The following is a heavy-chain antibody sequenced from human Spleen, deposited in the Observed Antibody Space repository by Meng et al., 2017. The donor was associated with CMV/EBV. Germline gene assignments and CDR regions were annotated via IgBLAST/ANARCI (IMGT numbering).Heavy chain of an antibody. CDR2: IYYSGST. CDR3: AREIGRIRLEYFDY. V-gene: IGHV4-39*02. CDR1: GGSISSSSYS. J-gene: IGHJ4*02. Sequence: SGGSISSSSYSWGWIRQPPGKGLEWIGSIYYSGSTYYNPSLKSRVTISVDTSKNQFSLKLSSVTAADTAVYYCAREIGRIRLEYFDYWGQGTLVTVSS. D-gene: IGHD3-3*01.